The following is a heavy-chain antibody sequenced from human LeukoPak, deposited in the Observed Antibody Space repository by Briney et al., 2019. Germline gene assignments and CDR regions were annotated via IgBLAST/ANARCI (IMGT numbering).Heavy chain of an antibody. V-gene: IGHV1-24*01. CDR3: ATDSTGSSWYRDWFDP. D-gene: IGHD6-13*01. CDR2: FDPEDGET. CDR1: GYTLTELS. Sequence: ASVKVSCKVSGYTLTELSMHWVRQAPGKGLEWMGGFDPEDGETIYAQKFQGRVTMTEVTSTDTAYMELSSLRSEDTAVYYCATDSTGSSWYRDWFDPWGQGTLVTVSS. J-gene: IGHJ5*02.